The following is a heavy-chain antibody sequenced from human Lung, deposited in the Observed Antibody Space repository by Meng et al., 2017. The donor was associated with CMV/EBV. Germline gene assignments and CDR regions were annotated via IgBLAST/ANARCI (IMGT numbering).Heavy chain of an antibody. CDR1: GFTFDDYG. CDR2: INWNGGST. D-gene: IGHD6-6*01. V-gene: IGHV3-20*04. Sequence: SCAASGFTFDDYGMSWVRQAPGKGLEWVSGINWNGGSTGYADSVKGRFTISRDNAKNSLYLQMNSLRAEDTALYYCARGRGAARPGYFDYGGQGTXVTVSS. CDR3: ARGRGAARPGYFDY. J-gene: IGHJ4*02.